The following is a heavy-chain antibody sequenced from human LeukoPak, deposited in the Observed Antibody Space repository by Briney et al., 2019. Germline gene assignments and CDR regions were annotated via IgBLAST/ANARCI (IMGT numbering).Heavy chain of an antibody. CDR3: ARDLGQYYDTSDSWFDP. CDR2: INSDGINT. D-gene: IGHD3-22*01. J-gene: IGHJ5*02. Sequence: GGSLRLSCAASGFAFSNYWMHWVRQAPGKGLVWVSRINSDGINTSYADSVKGRFTISRDNAKNTLNLQMNSLRAEDTAVYYCARDLGQYYDTSDSWFDPWGQGTLVTVSS. V-gene: IGHV3-74*01. CDR1: GFAFSNYW.